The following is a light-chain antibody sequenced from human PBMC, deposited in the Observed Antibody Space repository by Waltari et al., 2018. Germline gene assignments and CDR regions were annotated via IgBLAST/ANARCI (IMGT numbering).Light chain of an antibody. CDR1: QTLSSY. J-gene: IGKJ2*03. CDR3: QQRASWPPRYS. Sequence: EIVLTQSPATLSLSPGDRANLSCRASQTLSSYVSWYQQRPGQAPRLFIYEASKRANGIPARFSGSGSGADFTLTISDLEPEDSAVYYCQQRASWPPRYSFGQGTKLEIK. V-gene: IGKV3-11*01. CDR2: EAS.